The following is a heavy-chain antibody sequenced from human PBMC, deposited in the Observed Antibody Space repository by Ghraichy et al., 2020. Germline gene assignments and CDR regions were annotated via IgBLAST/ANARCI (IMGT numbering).Heavy chain of an antibody. Sequence: GGSLRLSCTASGFTFTSFWMTWVRQAPGKGLEWVASIKQDGSEEYSVDSGRFTISRDNAKNSLFLQMDSLRAEDTAVYYCARGGTRGVVADYWGQGTLVTVSS. V-gene: IGHV3-7*01. CDR3: ARGGTRGVVADY. D-gene: IGHD3-10*01. J-gene: IGHJ4*02. CDR1: GFTFTSFW. CDR2: IKQDGSEE.